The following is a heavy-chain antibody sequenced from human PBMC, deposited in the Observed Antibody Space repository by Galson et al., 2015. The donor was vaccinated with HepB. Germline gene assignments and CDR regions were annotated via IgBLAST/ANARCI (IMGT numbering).Heavy chain of an antibody. D-gene: IGHD3-3*01. CDR3: ARDSVRVFGVVNPPDPTDNYYGMDV. J-gene: IGHJ6*02. CDR1: GFTFSSYG. V-gene: IGHV3-33*01. CDR2: IWYDGSNK. Sequence: SLRLSCAASGFTFSSYGMHWVRQAPGKGLEWVAVIWYDGSNKYYADSVKGRFTISRDNSKNTLYLQMNSLRAEDTAVYYCARDSVRVFGVVNPPDPTDNYYGMDVWGQGTTVTVSS.